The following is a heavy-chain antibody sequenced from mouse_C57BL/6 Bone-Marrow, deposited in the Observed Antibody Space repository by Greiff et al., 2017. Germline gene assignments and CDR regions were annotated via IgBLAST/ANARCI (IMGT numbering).Heavy chain of an antibody. Sequence: VQLQQPGAELVKPGASVKLSCKASGYTFTSYWMHWVKQRPGQGLEWIGMIHPNSGSTNYNEKFKSKATLTVDKSSSTAYMQLSSLTSKDSPVYYCARSGGYRFYYYAKDYWGQGTTVTVSS. CDR1: GYTFTSYW. D-gene: IGHD2-2*01. J-gene: IGHJ4*01. CDR2: IHPNSGST. CDR3: ARSGGYRFYYYAKDY. V-gene: IGHV1-64*01.